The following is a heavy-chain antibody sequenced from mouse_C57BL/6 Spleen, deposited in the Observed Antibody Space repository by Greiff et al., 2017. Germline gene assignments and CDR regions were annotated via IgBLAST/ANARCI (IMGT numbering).Heavy chain of an antibody. CDR2: IYPGDGDT. V-gene: IGHV1-82*01. Sequence: VQLQQSGPELVKPGASVKISCKASGYAFSSYWMNWVKQRPGKGLEWIGRIYPGDGDTNYNGKFKGKATLTADKSSSTAYMQLSLLTSEDSAVYVCSRWGIDYGSFDYWGQGTTLTVSS. J-gene: IGHJ2*01. D-gene: IGHD1-1*01. CDR3: SRWGIDYGSFDY. CDR1: GYAFSSYW.